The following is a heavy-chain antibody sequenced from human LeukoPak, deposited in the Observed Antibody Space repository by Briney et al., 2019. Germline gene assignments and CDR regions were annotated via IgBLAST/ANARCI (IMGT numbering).Heavy chain of an antibody. CDR1: GFTFSSYS. Sequence: GGSLRLSCAASGFTFSSYSMNWVRQAPGKGLEWVSSISSSSSYIYYADSVKGRFTISRDNSKNTLYLQMNSLRAGDTAVYYCATSGLSRFGFWGQGTLVTVSS. CDR2: ISSSSSYI. J-gene: IGHJ4*02. D-gene: IGHD2/OR15-2a*01. V-gene: IGHV3-21*04. CDR3: ATSGLSRFGF.